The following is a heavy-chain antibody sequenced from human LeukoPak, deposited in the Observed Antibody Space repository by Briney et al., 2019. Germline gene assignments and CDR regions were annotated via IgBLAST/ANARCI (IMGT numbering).Heavy chain of an antibody. J-gene: IGHJ4*02. CDR3: AKCMSGTGVCLNFDS. D-gene: IGHD2-8*02. CDR2: ISGSDSGT. CDR1: GFTFSAYA. V-gene: IGHV3-23*01. Sequence: GGSLRLSCEASGFTFSAYAMRWVRQPPGKGLQWVSGISGSDSGTYYTDSVKGRFTISRDNSKNTVYLEIDNLRAEDTAVYYCAKCMSGTGVCLNFDSWGQGILVTVSS.